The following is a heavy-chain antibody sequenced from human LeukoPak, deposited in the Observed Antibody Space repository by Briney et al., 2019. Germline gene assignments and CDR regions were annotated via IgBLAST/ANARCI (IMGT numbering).Heavy chain of an antibody. V-gene: IGHV5-10-1*01. CDR3: ARHLDSSSGWFDP. CDR2: IDPSDSYT. D-gene: IGHD6-13*01. Sequence: GESLKISCKGSGYSFTSYWISWVRQMPGKGLEWMGRIDPSDSYTNYSPSFQGHVTFSADKSISTAYLQWSSLKASDTAMYYCARHLDSSSGWFDPWGQGTLVTVSS. J-gene: IGHJ5*02. CDR1: GYSFTSYW.